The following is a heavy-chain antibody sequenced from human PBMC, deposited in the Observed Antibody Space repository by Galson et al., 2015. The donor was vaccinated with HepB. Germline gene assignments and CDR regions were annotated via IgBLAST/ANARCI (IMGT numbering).Heavy chain of an antibody. CDR2: IIPIFGTA. J-gene: IGHJ4*02. CDR1: GGTFSSYA. CDR3: AREGPPHELRFCSSTSCEKYFDY. V-gene: IGHV1-69*13. D-gene: IGHD2-2*01. Sequence: SVKVSCKASGGTFSSYAISWVRQAPGQGLEWMGGIIPIFGTANYAQKLQGRVTITADESTSTAYMELSSLRSEDTAVYYCAREGPPHELRFCSSTSCEKYFDYWGQGTLVTVSS.